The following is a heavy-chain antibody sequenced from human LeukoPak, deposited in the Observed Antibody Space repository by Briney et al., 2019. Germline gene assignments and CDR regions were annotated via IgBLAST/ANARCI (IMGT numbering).Heavy chain of an antibody. V-gene: IGHV4-31*03. J-gene: IGHJ5*02. CDR2: ISYSGIT. CDR3: ARASLRVSGYVDWFDP. Sequence: SQTLSLTCTVSGGSISSGDYYWSWIRQHPGKGLEWIGFISYSGITYYNPSLTSRVTISVDTSKNQFSLKLSSVTAADTAVYHCARASLRVSGYVDWFDPWGQGTLVTVSS. D-gene: IGHD6-13*01. CDR1: GGSISSGDYY.